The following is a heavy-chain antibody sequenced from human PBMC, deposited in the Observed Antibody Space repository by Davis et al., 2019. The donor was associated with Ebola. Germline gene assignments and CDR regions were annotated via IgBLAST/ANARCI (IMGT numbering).Heavy chain of an antibody. J-gene: IGHJ6*02. D-gene: IGHD3-10*01. CDR2: INHSGST. Sequence: MPSETLSLTCAVYGGSFSGYYWSWIRQPPGKGLEWIGEINHSGSTNYNPSLTSRVTISVDTSKNQFSLKLSSVTAADTAVYYCARELILLWFGEDYYYGMDVWGQGTTVTVSS. V-gene: IGHV4-34*01. CDR3: ARELILLWFGEDYYYGMDV. CDR1: GGSFSGYY.